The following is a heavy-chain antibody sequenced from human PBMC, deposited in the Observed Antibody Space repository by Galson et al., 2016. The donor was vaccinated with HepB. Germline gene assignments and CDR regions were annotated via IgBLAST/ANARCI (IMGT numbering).Heavy chain of an antibody. CDR2: SFHGGRT. CDR1: GGSISSGGYS. CDR3: ARESVAWRAGMDV. J-gene: IGHJ6*02. Sequence: LSLTCTVSGGSISSGGYSWSWIRQPPGKGLEWMGYSFHGGRTYYNPSLKSRLTISLDRSKNQFSLNLSSVTAADTAVYYCARESVAWRAGMDVWGQGTTVTVSS. D-gene: IGHD2-15*01. V-gene: IGHV4-30-2*01.